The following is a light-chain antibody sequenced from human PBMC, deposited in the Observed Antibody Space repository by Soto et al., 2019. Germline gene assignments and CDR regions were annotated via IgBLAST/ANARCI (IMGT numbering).Light chain of an antibody. CDR2: RAS. Sequence: DIQMTQSPSTLSASLGDRVTITCRASRAISDWLAWYQQRPGKAPKLLIYRASRLVSGVPSRFSGSGSGTEFTLTISGLQPDDFATYYCQQYNTFSFTFGQGTKLEI. J-gene: IGKJ2*01. CDR1: RAISDW. V-gene: IGKV1-5*03. CDR3: QQYNTFSFT.